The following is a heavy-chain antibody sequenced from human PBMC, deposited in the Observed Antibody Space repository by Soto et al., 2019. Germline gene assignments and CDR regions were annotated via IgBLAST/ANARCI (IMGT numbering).Heavy chain of an antibody. CDR2: TFYSGNP. CDR1: GASMTKNKHY. V-gene: IGHV4-39*01. Sequence: SETLSLTCTVSGASMTKNKHYWAWIRQPPGKGLEWIATTFYSGNPXXXPSLKSRVAVSVDTSNSQFSLRLNSVSAADSAVYYCARHRLYSXXPGPSGMDVWXXGTTVTVSS. J-gene: IGHJ6*01. CDR3: ARHRLYSXXPGPSGMDV. D-gene: IGHD5-18*01.